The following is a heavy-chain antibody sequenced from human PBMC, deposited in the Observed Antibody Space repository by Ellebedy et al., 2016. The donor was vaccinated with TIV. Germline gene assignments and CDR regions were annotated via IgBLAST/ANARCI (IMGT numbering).Heavy chain of an antibody. V-gene: IGHV1-18*01. CDR2: ISAYNRIT. D-gene: IGHD3-9*01. CDR1: GYPFIKYG. Sequence: AASVKVSCKASGYPFIKYGLSWARQAPGQGLEWMGWISAYNRITNYAQKLQGRVTMTTDTSTSTAYMELRSLRSDDTAVYYCARVPRHYDILTGPFDPWGQGTLVTVSS. CDR3: ARVPRHYDILTGPFDP. J-gene: IGHJ5*02.